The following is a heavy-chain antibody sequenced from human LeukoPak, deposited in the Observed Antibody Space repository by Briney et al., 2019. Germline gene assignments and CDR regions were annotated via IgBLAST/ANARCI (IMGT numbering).Heavy chain of an antibody. Sequence: GASVRVSCKASGYTFTGYYMHWVLQAPGQGLEWMGWINPNSGGTNYAQKFQGRVTITRNTSISTAYMELSSLRSEDTAVYYCARGPYRGRNSSGWLYDSSRMDVWGKGTTVTVSS. D-gene: IGHD6-19*01. CDR1: GYTFTGYY. CDR3: ARGPYRGRNSSGWLYDSSRMDV. V-gene: IGHV1-2*02. J-gene: IGHJ6*04. CDR2: INPNSGGT.